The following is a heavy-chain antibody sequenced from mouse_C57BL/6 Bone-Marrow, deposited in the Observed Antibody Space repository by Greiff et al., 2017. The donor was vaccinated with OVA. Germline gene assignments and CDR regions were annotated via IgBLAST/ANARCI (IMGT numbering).Heavy chain of an antibody. J-gene: IGHJ3*01. Sequence: FQLQQSGAELARPGASVKLSCKASGYTFTSYGISWVKQRTGQGLEWIGEIYPRSGNTYYNEKFKGKATLTADKSSSTAYMELRSLTSEDSAVYFCAREAYGSSGTFAYWGQGTLVTVSA. CDR3: AREAYGSSGTFAY. CDR2: IYPRSGNT. V-gene: IGHV1-81*01. CDR1: GYTFTSYG. D-gene: IGHD1-1*01.